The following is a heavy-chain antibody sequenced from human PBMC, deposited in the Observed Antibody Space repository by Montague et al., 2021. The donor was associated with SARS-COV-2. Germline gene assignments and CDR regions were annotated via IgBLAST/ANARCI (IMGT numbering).Heavy chain of an antibody. CDR2: KYYRGST. CDR1: GASISSRSYY. J-gene: IGHJ4*02. V-gene: IGHV4-39*01. Sequence: SETLSLTCTVSGASISSRSYYCGWIRQPPGKGLEWIGFKYYRGSTYYNPTLKSRVTISVDKSKNQFSLKLSPVTAADTAVYYCATQPSSITIFGVVQGYYFAAWGQGTLVTVSS. D-gene: IGHD3-3*01. CDR3: ATQPSSITIFGVVQGYYFAA.